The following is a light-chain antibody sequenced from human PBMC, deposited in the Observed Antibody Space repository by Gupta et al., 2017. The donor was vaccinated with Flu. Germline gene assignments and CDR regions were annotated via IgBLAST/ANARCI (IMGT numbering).Light chain of an antibody. V-gene: IGKV2-30*02. CDR2: RGS. Sequence: SPSLVHSDGNTYLKWLQQRPGQAPRLLIYRGSNRYSAVQDRFSGSGSGPDFSLSIRMLHADDFGVYYIKRGNDWPRAFGQGTKVEIE. CDR1: PSLVHSDGNTY. J-gene: IGKJ1*01. CDR3: KRGNDWPRA.